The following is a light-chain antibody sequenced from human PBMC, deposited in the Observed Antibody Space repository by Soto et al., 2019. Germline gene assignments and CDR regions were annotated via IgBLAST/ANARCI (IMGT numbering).Light chain of an antibody. J-gene: IGLJ1*01. Sequence: QSALTQPRSVSGSPGQSVTISCTGTRSDVGGYNFVSWYQQHPGKAPTLIIYDVANRPSGVSYRFSGSKSGNTASLTISGLQAEDEADYYCSSLTSISTRVFGTGTKVTVL. CDR3: SSLTSISTRV. CDR2: DVA. CDR1: RSDVGGYNF. V-gene: IGLV2-14*01.